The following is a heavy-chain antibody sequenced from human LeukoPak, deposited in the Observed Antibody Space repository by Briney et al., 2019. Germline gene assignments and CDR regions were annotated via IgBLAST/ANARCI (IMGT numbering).Heavy chain of an antibody. J-gene: IGHJ5*02. CDR3: ARQQGEVVVAAISWFAP. Sequence: ASETLSLTCAVYGGSFSGYYWSRIRQPPGKGLEWIGEINHSGSTNYNPSLKSRVTISVDTSKNQFSLKLSSVTAADTAVYYCARQQGEVVVAAISWFAPGGKGTLVTVSS. V-gene: IGHV4-34*01. CDR2: INHSGST. D-gene: IGHD2-15*01. CDR1: GGSFSGYY.